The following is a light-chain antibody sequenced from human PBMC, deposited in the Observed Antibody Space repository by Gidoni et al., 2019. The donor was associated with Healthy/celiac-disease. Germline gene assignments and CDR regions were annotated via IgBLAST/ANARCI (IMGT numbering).Light chain of an antibody. Sequence: DIQITQSPSTLSASVGDRVTITCRASQSISSWLDWYQQKPGKAPKLLIYKASSLESGVPSRFSGSGSGTEFTLNISSLQPDDFATYYCQQYNSYSSFGQGTKLEIK. J-gene: IGKJ2*01. CDR2: KAS. CDR1: QSISSW. V-gene: IGKV1-5*03. CDR3: QQYNSYSS.